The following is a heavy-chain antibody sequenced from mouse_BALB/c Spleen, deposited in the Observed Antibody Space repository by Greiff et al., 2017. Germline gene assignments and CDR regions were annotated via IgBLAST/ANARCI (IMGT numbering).Heavy chain of an antibody. CDR2: INPSTGYT. V-gene: IGHV1-7*01. D-gene: IGHD1-1*02. CDR1: GYTFTSYW. J-gene: IGHJ3*01. Sequence: VQLQESGAELAKPGASVKMSCKASGYTFTSYWMHWVKQRPGQGLEWIGYINPSTGYTEYNQKFKDKATLTADKSSSTAYMQLSSLTSEDSAVYYCASLYGAFAYWGQGTLVTVSA. CDR3: ASLYGAFAY.